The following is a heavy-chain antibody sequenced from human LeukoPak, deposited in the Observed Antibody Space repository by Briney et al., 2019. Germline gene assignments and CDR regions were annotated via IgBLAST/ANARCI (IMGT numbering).Heavy chain of an antibody. V-gene: IGHV3-23*01. CDR2: ISYGDGGT. J-gene: IGHJ4*02. D-gene: IGHD3-10*01. Sequence: GGSLRLSCETSGFTLSNYAMSWVRQAPGRGLEWVSGISYGDGGTYYADSVKGRFTISRDNSKNTLYLQMNSLRAEDTAVYYCAKDAELLWFGELSTANYFDYWGQGTLVTVSS. CDR1: GFTLSNYA. CDR3: AKDAELLWFGELSTANYFDY.